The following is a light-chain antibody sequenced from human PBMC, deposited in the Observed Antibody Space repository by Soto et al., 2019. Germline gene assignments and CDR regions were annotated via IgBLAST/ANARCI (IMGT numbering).Light chain of an antibody. CDR3: QQSHSAPLT. CDR1: QSITSH. CDR2: AAS. J-gene: IGKJ4*01. Sequence: QMTQSPSSLFASVGDRVTITCRSSQSITSHLNWYRQKVGQSPKLLIYAASTLQSGVPPRFSGSGSGTEFTLTISGLQREDFATYYCQQSHSAPLTFGGGTKVEIK. V-gene: IGKV1-39*01.